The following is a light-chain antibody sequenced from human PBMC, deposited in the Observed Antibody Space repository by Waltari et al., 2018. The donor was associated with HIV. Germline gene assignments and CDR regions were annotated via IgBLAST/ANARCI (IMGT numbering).Light chain of an antibody. CDR3: QQYGGAPPIT. J-gene: IGKJ5*01. CDR2: DAS. V-gene: IGKV3-20*01. Sequence: EIVLTQSPGTLSLSPGETATLSCRASQKVRSTYLAWYQQKPGQAPRLLIYDASKRATGIPDRCSGSWSGTDFTLTISRLEPEDFAVYYCQQYGGAPPITVGQGTRLEIK. CDR1: QKVRSTY.